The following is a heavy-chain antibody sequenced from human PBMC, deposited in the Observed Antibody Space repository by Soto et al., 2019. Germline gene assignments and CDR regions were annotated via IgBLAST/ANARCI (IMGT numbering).Heavy chain of an antibody. CDR3: ARNIAAVQAALNWFDP. Sequence: ASVKVSCKASGYTFTSYGISWVRQAPGQGLEWMGWISAYNGNTNYAQKLQGRVTMTTDTSTSTAYMELRSLRSDDTAVYYCARNIAAVQAALNWFDPWGQGTLVSVSS. CDR1: GYTFTSYG. J-gene: IGHJ5*02. V-gene: IGHV1-18*04. D-gene: IGHD2-2*01. CDR2: ISAYNGNT.